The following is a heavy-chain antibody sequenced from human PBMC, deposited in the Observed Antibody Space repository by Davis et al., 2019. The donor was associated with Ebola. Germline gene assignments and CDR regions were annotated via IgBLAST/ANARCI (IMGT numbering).Heavy chain of an antibody. V-gene: IGHV4-34*01. Sequence: PSETLSLTCAVYGGSFSGYYWSWIRQPPGKGLEWIGEINHSGSTNYNPSLKSRVTISVDTSKNQFSLKLSSVTAADTAVYYCARAGRRYFDWLYERDWFDPWGQGTLVTVSS. D-gene: IGHD3-9*01. CDR1: GGSFSGYY. J-gene: IGHJ5*02. CDR3: ARAGRRYFDWLYERDWFDP. CDR2: INHSGST.